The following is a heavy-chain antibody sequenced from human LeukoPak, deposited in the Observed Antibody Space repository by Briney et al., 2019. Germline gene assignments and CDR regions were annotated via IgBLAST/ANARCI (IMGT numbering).Heavy chain of an antibody. D-gene: IGHD1-1*01. Sequence: ASVKVSCKASGYTFTDYYMHWVRQAPGQEFEWMGWIDPNTGGTNYAQKFQGRVTMTTDTSTSTAYMELRSLRSDDTAVYYCARTGTTSMYYFDYWGQGSLVTVSS. CDR2: IDPNTGGT. J-gene: IGHJ4*02. CDR3: ARTGTTSMYYFDY. CDR1: GYTFTDYY. V-gene: IGHV1-2*02.